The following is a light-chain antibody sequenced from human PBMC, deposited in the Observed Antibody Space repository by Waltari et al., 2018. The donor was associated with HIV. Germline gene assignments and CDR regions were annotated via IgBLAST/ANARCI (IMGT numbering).Light chain of an antibody. Sequence: HLVLTQSPSASASLGASVKATCNLSSEHSSYPIARHQHRPETGPRYLMKLNSDGSLDRGDGIPDRFSGSSSGAERYLIISSLPSDDEADYYCQTWGTGIVVFGGGTKLTVL. CDR1: SEHSSYP. V-gene: IGLV4-69*01. CDR2: LNSDGSL. J-gene: IGLJ3*02. CDR3: QTWGTGIVV.